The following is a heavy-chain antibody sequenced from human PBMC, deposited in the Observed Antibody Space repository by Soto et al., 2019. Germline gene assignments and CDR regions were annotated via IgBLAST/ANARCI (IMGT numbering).Heavy chain of an antibody. J-gene: IGHJ5*02. D-gene: IGHD3-3*01. Sequence: QITLKESGRTLVKPTQTLTLTCSFSGFSLTTRGVGVGWIRQPPGKALEWLALIYWDDDKRYSPSLKSRLTITKDTSKNQVVLRMSKVDPVDTGTYYCTHGSGFSWGQGTLVTVSS. CDR2: IYWDDDK. CDR3: THGSGFS. V-gene: IGHV2-5*02. CDR1: GFSLTTRGVG.